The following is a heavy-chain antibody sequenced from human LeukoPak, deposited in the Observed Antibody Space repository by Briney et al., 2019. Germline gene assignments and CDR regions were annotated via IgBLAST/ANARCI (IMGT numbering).Heavy chain of an antibody. Sequence: SETLSLTCTVSGGSISSYYWSWIRQPPGKGLEWIGYIYYSGSTNYNPSPKSRVTISVDTSKNQFSLKLSSVTAADTAVYYCATSDYGDYDFDYWGQGTLVTVSS. CDR3: ATSDYGDYDFDY. V-gene: IGHV4-59*08. D-gene: IGHD4-17*01. CDR2: IYYSGST. J-gene: IGHJ4*02. CDR1: GGSISSYY.